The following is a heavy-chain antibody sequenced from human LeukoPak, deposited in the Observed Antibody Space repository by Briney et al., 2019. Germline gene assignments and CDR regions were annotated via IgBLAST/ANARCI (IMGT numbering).Heavy chain of an antibody. J-gene: IGHJ4*02. Sequence: SQTLSLTCTVSGDSISNSRHYWSWIRQPAGKALEWIGRIYPSGNTNYNPSLKSRVTISVDTSKNQFSLKLTSVTAADTAVYYCARGIVATLGYFDYWGQGTLVTVSS. CDR1: GDSISNSRHY. V-gene: IGHV4-61*02. CDR2: IYPSGNT. D-gene: IGHD5-12*01. CDR3: ARGIVATLGYFDY.